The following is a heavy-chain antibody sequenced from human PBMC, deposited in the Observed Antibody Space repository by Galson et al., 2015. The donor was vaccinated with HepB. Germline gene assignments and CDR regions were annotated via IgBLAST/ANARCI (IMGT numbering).Heavy chain of an antibody. CDR2: ISSSSSYI. CDR1: GFTFSSYS. Sequence: SLRLSCAASGFTFSSYSMNWVRQAPGKGLEWVSSISSSSSYIYYADSVKGRFTISRDNAKNSLYLQMNSLRAEDTAVYYCASLRAYCGGDCYSNYYYYGMDVGRHGSTVTVSS. CDR3: ASLRAYCGGDCYSNYYYYGMDV. J-gene: IGHJ6*02. V-gene: IGHV3-21*01. D-gene: IGHD2-21*02.